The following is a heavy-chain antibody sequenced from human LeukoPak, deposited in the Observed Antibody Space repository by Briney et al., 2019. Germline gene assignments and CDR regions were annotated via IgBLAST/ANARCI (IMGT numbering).Heavy chain of an antibody. CDR3: ARGSLVTYYYDSSGPGTRGFFDY. CDR1: GVSINSDAYF. CDR2: IYHSGNT. V-gene: IGHV4-30-2*01. J-gene: IGHJ4*02. D-gene: IGHD3-22*01. Sequence: SQTLSLTCTVSGVSINSDAYFWSWIRQPPGKGLEWIGYIYHSGNTYYNPSLKSRVIISLDTSKNQFSLKLSSVTAADTAVYYCARGSLVTYYYDSSGPGTRGFFDYWGQGTLVTVSS.